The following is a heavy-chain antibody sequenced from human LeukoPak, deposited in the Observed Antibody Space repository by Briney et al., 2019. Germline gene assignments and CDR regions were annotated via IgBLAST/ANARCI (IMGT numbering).Heavy chain of an antibody. Sequence: GSLRLLCAASGFTYCRFCKLELRQVPGMGLVWVSRISPDGSTTNYADSVKGRFTISRDNAKNALYLQMNSLRADDTAVYYCRRQAAYSDSGIAFWCQGTLVTVSS. CDR2: ISPDGSTT. CDR3: RRQAAYSDSGIAF. CDR1: GFTYCRFC. D-gene: IGHD6-13*01. J-gene: IGHJ4*02. V-gene: IGHV3-74*01.